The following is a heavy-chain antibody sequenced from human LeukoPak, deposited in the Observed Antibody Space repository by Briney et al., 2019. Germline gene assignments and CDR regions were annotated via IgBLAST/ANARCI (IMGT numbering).Heavy chain of an antibody. Sequence: GASVKVSCKASGYTFTGYYMHWVRQAPGQGLEWMGWINPNSGNTGYAQKFQGRVTMTRNTSISTAYMELSSLRSEDTAVYYCARGKLEYSLLWFGEWRKEQIYFDYWGQGTLVTVSS. J-gene: IGHJ4*02. V-gene: IGHV1-8*02. CDR1: GYTFTGYY. CDR3: ARGKLEYSLLWFGEWRKEQIYFDY. CDR2: INPNSGNT. D-gene: IGHD3-10*01.